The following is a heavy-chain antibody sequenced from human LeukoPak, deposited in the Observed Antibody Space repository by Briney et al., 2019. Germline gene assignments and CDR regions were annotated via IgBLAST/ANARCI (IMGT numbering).Heavy chain of an antibody. V-gene: IGHV4-39*01. J-gene: IGHJ4*02. Sequence: SETLSLTCTVSGGSISSSSYYWGWIRQPPGKGLEWIGSIYYSGSTYYNPSLKSRVTISVDTSENQFSLKLSSVTAADTAVYYCASSGWSGFDYWGQGTLVTVSS. CDR2: IYYSGST. CDR1: GGSISSSSYY. CDR3: ASSGWSGFDY. D-gene: IGHD6-19*01.